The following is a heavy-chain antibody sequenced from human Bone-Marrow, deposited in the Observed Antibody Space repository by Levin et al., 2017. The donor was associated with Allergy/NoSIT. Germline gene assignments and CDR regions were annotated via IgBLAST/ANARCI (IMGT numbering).Heavy chain of an antibody. Sequence: ETLSLTCAASGFTFSSYSMNWVRQAPGKGLEWVSSISSSSSYIYYADSVKGRFTISRDNAKNSLYLQMNSLRAEDTAVYYCARGYCSSTSCSLCDYWGQGTLVTVSS. D-gene: IGHD2-2*01. CDR1: GFTFSSYS. V-gene: IGHV3-21*01. CDR2: ISSSSSYI. CDR3: ARGYCSSTSCSLCDY. J-gene: IGHJ4*02.